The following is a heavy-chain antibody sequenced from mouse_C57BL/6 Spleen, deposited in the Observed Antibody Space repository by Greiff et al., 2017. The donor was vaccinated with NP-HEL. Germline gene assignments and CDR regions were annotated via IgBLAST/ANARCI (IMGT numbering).Heavy chain of an antibody. V-gene: IGHV1-26*01. J-gene: IGHJ4*01. Sequence: EVQLQQSGPELVKPGASVKISCKASGYTFTDYYMNWVKQSHGKSLEWIGDINPNNGGTSYNQKFKGKATLTVDKSSSTAYMEPRSLTSEDAAVYYCARRGLRRGFYAMDYWGQGTSVTVSS. CDR2: INPNNGGT. CDR1: GYTFTDYY. D-gene: IGHD2-4*01. CDR3: ARRGLRRGFYAMDY.